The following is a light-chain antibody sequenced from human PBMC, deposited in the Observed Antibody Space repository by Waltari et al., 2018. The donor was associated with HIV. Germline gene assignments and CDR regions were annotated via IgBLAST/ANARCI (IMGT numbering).Light chain of an antibody. J-gene: IGLJ2*01. V-gene: IGLV2-14*01. CDR1: SSDVGGYNS. Sequence: QSALTQPASVSGSPGQSITISCTGPSSDVGGYNSVSWYQQHPGKAPKLLIYEVSNRPSGVSSRFSGSKSGNTASLTISGLQAEDEANYYCCSYTAIHTLIFGGGTKLTVL. CDR3: CSYTAIHTLI. CDR2: EVS.